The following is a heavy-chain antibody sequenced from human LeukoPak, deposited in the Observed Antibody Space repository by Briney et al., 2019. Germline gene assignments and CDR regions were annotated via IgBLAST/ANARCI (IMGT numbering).Heavy chain of an antibody. J-gene: IGHJ4*02. D-gene: IGHD2-8*01. Sequence: ASVKVSCKASGYTFTSYYMHWVRRAPGQGLEWMGIINPSGGSTSYAQKFQGRVTMTRDTSTSTVYMELSSLRSEDTAVYYCARGRDIVLMVYAPADYWGQGTLVTVSS. V-gene: IGHV1-46*01. CDR2: INPSGGST. CDR3: ARGRDIVLMVYAPADY. CDR1: GYTFTSYY.